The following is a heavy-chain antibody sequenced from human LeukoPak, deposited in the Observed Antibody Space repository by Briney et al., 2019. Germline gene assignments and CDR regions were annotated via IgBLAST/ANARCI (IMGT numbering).Heavy chain of an antibody. V-gene: IGHV3-23*01. CDR3: ARGTFHYYDSSGYLNQ. CDR2: ISGSGGST. CDR1: GFTFSSYA. Sequence: GGSLRLSCAASGFTFSSYAMSWVRQAPGKGLEWVSAISGSGGSTYYADSVKGRFTISRDNAKNSLYLQMNSLRAEDTAVYYCARGTFHYYDSSGYLNQWGQGTLVTVSS. J-gene: IGHJ4*02. D-gene: IGHD3-22*01.